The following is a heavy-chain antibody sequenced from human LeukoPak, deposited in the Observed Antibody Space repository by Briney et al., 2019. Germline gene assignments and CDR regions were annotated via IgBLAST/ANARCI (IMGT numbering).Heavy chain of an antibody. Sequence: GGSLRLSCAASGFTFSNYWMSWVRQAPGKGLEWVSGISGSGGSTFYADSVKGRFTISRDKSVNSVYLQMNSLRAEDTAVYYCARRTASYSFDYWGQGTLVTVSS. J-gene: IGHJ4*02. D-gene: IGHD1-26*01. V-gene: IGHV3-23*01. CDR2: ISGSGGST. CDR3: ARRTASYSFDY. CDR1: GFTFSNYW.